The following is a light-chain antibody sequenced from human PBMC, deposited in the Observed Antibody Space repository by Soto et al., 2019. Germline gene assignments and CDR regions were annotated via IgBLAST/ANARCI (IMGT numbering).Light chain of an antibody. CDR2: DAS. Sequence: DIQMTQSPSTLSASVGDRVTITCRASQGISSWLAWYQQKPGKAPKLLIYDASSLESGVPSRFSGSGSGTEFTLTISSLQPDDFATYYCQQYNRYSPTFGQGTKVDIK. V-gene: IGKV1-5*01. CDR1: QGISSW. CDR3: QQYNRYSPT. J-gene: IGKJ1*01.